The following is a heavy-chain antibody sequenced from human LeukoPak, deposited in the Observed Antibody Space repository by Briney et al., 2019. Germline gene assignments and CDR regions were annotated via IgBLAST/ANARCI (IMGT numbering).Heavy chain of an antibody. CDR1: GGSFSGYY. CDR2: INHSGST. CDR3: ARETYYYDSSGYYPFDP. D-gene: IGHD3-22*01. J-gene: IGHJ5*02. V-gene: IGHV4-34*01. Sequence: SETLSLTCAVYGGSFSGYYWSWIRQPPGKGLEWIGEINHSGSTNYNPSLKSRVTMSVDTSKNQFSLKLSSVTAADTAVYYCARETYYYDSSGYYPFDPWGQGTLVTVSS.